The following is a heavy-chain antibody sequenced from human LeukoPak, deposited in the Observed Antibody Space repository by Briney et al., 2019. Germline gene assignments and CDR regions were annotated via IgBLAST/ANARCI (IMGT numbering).Heavy chain of an antibody. V-gene: IGHV4-4*02. CDR1: GGSISSSNW. J-gene: IGHJ4*02. CDR2: IYYSGST. Sequence: PSGTLSLTCAVSGGSISSSNWWSWVRQHPGKGLEWIGYIYYSGSTYYNPSLKSRVTISVDTSKNQFSLKLSSVTAADTAVYYCAREHDSSGRDYWGQGTLVTVSS. CDR3: AREHDSSGRDY. D-gene: IGHD3-22*01.